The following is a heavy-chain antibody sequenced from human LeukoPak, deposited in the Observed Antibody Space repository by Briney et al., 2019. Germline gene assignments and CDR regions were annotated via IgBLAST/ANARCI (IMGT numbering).Heavy chain of an antibody. CDR1: GGTFSSYA. Sequence: ASVKVSCKASGGTFSSYAISWVRQAPGQGLEWMGWINPNSGGTNYAQKFQGRVTMTRDTSISTAYMELSRLTSDDTAVYYCARVAIGAVGNFFDYWGQGTLVTVSS. CDR3: ARVAIGAVGNFFDY. V-gene: IGHV1-2*02. D-gene: IGHD6-13*01. CDR2: INPNSGGT. J-gene: IGHJ4*02.